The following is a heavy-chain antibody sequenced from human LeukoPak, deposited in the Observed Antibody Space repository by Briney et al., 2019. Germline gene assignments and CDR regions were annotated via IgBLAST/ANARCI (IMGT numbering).Heavy chain of an antibody. CDR2: INPNSGGT. CDR3: ARIPYYYGSSLNWFDP. V-gene: IGHV1-2*02. J-gene: IGHJ5*02. Sequence: GASVKVSCKASGYTFTGYYMHWVRQAPGQGLEWMGWINPNSGGTNYAQKFQGRVTMTRDTSISTAYMELSRLRSDDTAVYYCARIPYYYGSSLNWFDPWGQGTLVTVSS. CDR1: GYTFTGYY. D-gene: IGHD3-10*01.